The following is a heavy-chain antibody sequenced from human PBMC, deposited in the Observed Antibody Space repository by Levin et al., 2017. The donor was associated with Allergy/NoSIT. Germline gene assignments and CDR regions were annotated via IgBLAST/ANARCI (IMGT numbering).Heavy chain of an antibody. V-gene: IGHV4-59*01. CDR3: AINDRSTTSLSTDY. CDR2: IYYSGTT. D-gene: IGHD2/OR15-2a*01. CDR1: GGSIDIYY. J-gene: IGHJ4*02. Sequence: SQTLSLPCTVSGGSIDIYYWTWIRQPPGKGLEWIGRIYYSGTTNYHPSLKSRVTISVDTSKNQFSLNLSSVTAADTAVYFCAINDRSTTSLSTDYWGQGTLVTVSS.